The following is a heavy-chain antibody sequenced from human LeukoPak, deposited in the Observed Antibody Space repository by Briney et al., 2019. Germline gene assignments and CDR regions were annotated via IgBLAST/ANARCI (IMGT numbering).Heavy chain of an antibody. V-gene: IGHV3-48*03. Sequence: GGSLRLSCAASGFTFSSYEMNWVRQAPGKGLEWISYMSSRNNTRYYAESVRGRFTMSRDNAKNSLSLQMNGLRVEDTAVYYCARGFGRFGHRFGYLGQGTLVTVSS. D-gene: IGHD3-10*01. CDR2: MSSRNNTR. CDR1: GFTFSSYE. J-gene: IGHJ4*02. CDR3: ARGFGRFGHRFGY.